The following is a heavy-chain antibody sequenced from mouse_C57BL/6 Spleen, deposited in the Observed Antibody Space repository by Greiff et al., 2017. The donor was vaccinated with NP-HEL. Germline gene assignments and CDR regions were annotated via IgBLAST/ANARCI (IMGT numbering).Heavy chain of an antibody. Sequence: EVQLQQSGPELVKPGASVKMSCKASGYTFTDYNMHWVKQSHGKSLEWIGYINPNNGGTSYNQKFKGKATLTVNKSSSTAYMELRSLTSEDSAVYYCASRRDYGYDSWFAYWGQGTLVTVSA. D-gene: IGHD2-2*01. CDR1: GYTFTDYN. CDR3: ASRRDYGYDSWFAY. V-gene: IGHV1-22*01. CDR2: INPNNGGT. J-gene: IGHJ3*01.